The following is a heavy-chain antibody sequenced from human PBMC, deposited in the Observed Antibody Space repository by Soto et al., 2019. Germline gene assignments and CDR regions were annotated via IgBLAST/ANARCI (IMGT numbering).Heavy chain of an antibody. CDR1: GFTFSDYY. Sequence: PGGSLRLSCAASGFTFSDYYMSWIRQAPGKGLEWVSYISSSSSYTNYADSVKGRFTISRDNAKNSLYLQMNSLRAEDTAVYYCARGDYDILTGNQDYYYYYGMDVWGQGTTVTVSS. D-gene: IGHD3-9*01. V-gene: IGHV3-11*03. CDR2: ISSSSSYT. CDR3: ARGDYDILTGNQDYYYYYGMDV. J-gene: IGHJ6*02.